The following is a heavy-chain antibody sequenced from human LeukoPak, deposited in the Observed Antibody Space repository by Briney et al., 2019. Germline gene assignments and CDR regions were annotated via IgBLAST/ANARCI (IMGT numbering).Heavy chain of an antibody. CDR1: GFTFSDHY. J-gene: IGHJ3*02. V-gene: IGHV3-72*01. CDR3: ARGGSYYPFDI. Sequence: GGSLRLSCVASGFTFSDHYMDWVRPAPGKGLEWVVRTRNKANRYSTEYAASVKGRFTISRDDSQNSLYLQMNSLKTDDTAVYYCARGGSYYPFDIWGQGTMVTVSS. CDR2: TRNKANRYST. D-gene: IGHD1-26*01.